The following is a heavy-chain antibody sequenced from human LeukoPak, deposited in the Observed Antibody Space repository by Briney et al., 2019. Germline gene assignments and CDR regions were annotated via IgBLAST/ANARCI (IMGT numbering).Heavy chain of an antibody. V-gene: IGHV3-23*01. Sequence: PGGSRRLSGAAPGFAFSGYAMTWFPQAPGKGLEWVSPIIGRGGSTDYADSVKGRFTIPRDNSTNPLYLQMNSLRAEDTAVNYWANGGGLLCWGGSSDFFVHWGRGTLVIVS. CDR1: GFAFSGYA. CDR2: IIGRGGST. J-gene: IGHJ4*02. CDR3: ANGGGLLCWGGSSDFFVH. D-gene: IGHD3-10*02.